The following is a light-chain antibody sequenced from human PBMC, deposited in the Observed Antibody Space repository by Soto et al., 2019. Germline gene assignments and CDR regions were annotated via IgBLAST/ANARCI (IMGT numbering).Light chain of an antibody. J-gene: IGKJ4*01. CDR3: QQRNNLPPAT. CDR2: DAS. V-gene: IGKV3-11*01. CDR1: QSVGRH. Sequence: EIVFTQSPATLSLSPGERATLSCRASQSVGRHLAWYQQKPGQAPSLLIYDASNRATGVPARFSGSGSGTAFTLSIISREPEDFAVDYCQQRNNLPPATFGGGTKVEIK.